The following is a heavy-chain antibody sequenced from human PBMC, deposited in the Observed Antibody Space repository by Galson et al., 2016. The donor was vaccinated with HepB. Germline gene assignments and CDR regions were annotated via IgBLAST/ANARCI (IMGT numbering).Heavy chain of an antibody. V-gene: IGHV1-2*02. CDR1: GYTFTGYY. Sequence: SVKVSCKASGYTFTGYYMHWVRQAPGQGLEWMGWINPHSGDTHSAQKFQGRVTMARDTSISTAYMEVRRLTSDDSAIYFCARDGGYCGGDSCFTRVDSWGQGTLVTVSA. D-gene: IGHD2-15*01. CDR3: ARDGGYCGGDSCFTRVDS. CDR2: INPHSGDT. J-gene: IGHJ4*02.